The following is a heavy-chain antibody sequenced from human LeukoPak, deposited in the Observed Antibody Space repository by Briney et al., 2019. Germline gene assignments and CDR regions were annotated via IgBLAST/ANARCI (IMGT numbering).Heavy chain of an antibody. J-gene: IGHJ6*02. CDR2: IKQDGSEK. D-gene: IGHD3-9*01. CDR1: GFTFSSYW. Sequence: PGGSLRLSCAASGFTFSSYWMSWVRQAPGKGLEWVANIKQDGSEKYYVDSVKGRFTISRDNAKNSLYPQMNSLRAEDTAVYYCARDGVGYYDILTGSHYGMDVWGQGTTVTVSS. V-gene: IGHV3-7*01. CDR3: ARDGVGYYDILTGSHYGMDV.